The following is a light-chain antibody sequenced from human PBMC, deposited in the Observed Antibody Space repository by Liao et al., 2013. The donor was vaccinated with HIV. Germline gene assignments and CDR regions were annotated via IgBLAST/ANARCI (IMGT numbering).Light chain of an antibody. V-gene: IGLV3-21*01. CDR2: HAS. J-gene: IGLJ3*02. Sequence: SYVLTQPPSVSVAPGKTARITCGGNNIGSGGVHWYQQRPGQAPVLVIYHASDRPSGIPERFSGSNSGNTATLTISRVEPGDEADYYCQVWESSTDWVFGGGTSLTVL. CDR1: NIGSGG. CDR3: QVWESSTDWV.